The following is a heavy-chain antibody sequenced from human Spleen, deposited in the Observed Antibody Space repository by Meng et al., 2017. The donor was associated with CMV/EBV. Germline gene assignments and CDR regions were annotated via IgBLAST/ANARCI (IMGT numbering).Heavy chain of an antibody. Sequence: LTCNVSGGSVSGYYWSWIRQPPGKGLEWIGEISQRGSTNYSPSFKSRLTLSVHTSERQFSLRLTSVTAADTAVYYCARQGRVYFDFWGQGALVTVSS. J-gene: IGHJ4*02. V-gene: IGHV4-34*01. CDR2: ISQRGST. CDR1: GGSVSGYY. D-gene: IGHD3-10*01. CDR3: ARQGRVYFDF.